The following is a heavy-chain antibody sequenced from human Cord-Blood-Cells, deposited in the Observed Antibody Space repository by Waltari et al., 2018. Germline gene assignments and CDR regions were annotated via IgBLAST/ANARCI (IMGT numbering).Heavy chain of an antibody. CDR1: GYTFTGYY. D-gene: IGHD6-13*01. CDR3: ARSESSSWYAFDI. J-gene: IGHJ3*02. CDR2: INPNSGGT. V-gene: IGHV1-2*04. Sequence: QVQLVQSGAEVKKPGASVKVSCKASGYTFTGYYMHWLRPAPGQGLEWMGWINPNSGGTNYAQKFQGWVTMTRDTSISTAYMELSRLRSDDTAVYYCARSESSSWYAFDIWGQGTMVTVSS.